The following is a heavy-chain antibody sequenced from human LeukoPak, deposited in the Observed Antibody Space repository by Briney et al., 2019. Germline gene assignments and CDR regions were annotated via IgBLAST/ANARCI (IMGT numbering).Heavy chain of an antibody. CDR1: GGTFSSYA. V-gene: IGHV1-69*06. D-gene: IGHD1-14*01. J-gene: IGHJ5*02. CDR2: IIPNFGTP. CDR3: ARVLITSANWFDP. Sequence: ASVKVSCKASGGTFSSYAISWVRQAPGQGLEWMGGIIPNFGTPNYAQKFQGRVTITADKSTSTAYMELSSLRSEDTAVYYCARVLITSANWFDPWGQGTLVTVSS.